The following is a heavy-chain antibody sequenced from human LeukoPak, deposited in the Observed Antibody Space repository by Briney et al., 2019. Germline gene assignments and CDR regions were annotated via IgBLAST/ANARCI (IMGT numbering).Heavy chain of an antibody. V-gene: IGHV4-38-2*02. Sequence: SETLSLTCTVSGYSISSGYYWGWIRQPPGKGLEWIGSIYYSGSTYYNPSLKSRVTISVDTSKNQFSLKLSSVTAADTAVYYCARGRYFDWLLYYFDYWGQGTLVTVSS. CDR1: GYSISSGYY. CDR3: ARGRYFDWLLYYFDY. J-gene: IGHJ4*02. CDR2: IYYSGST. D-gene: IGHD3-9*01.